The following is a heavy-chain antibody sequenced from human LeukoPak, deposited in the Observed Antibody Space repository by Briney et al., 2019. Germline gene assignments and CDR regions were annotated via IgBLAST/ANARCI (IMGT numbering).Heavy chain of an antibody. CDR3: AGTPNWFDP. CDR1: GDSISSYY. J-gene: IGHJ5*02. CDR2: IYYSGST. V-gene: IGHV4-59*01. D-gene: IGHD2-15*01. Sequence: SETLSLTCSVSGDSISSYYWSWIRQPPGKGLGWIGYIYYSGSTNYNPSLKSRVTISVDTSKNQSSLKLSSVTAADTAVYYCAGTPNWFDPWGQGTLVTVSS.